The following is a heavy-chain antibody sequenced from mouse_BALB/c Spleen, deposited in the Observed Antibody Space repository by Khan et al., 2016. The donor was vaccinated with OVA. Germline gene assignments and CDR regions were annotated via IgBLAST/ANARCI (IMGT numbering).Heavy chain of an antibody. CDR3: VRDGAYSRNGGWFAY. CDR1: GYTFTSYT. J-gene: IGHJ3*01. Sequence: QVQLQQSGAELARPGVSVKMSCKASGYTFTSYTIHWIKERHGQGLEWIGYINPSNGYTNYNQKFKDKATLTTDKSSTTAYLQLSSLTSDDSAVXICVRDGAYSRNGGWFAYWGQGTLVTVSA. V-gene: IGHV1-4*01. CDR2: INPSNGYT. D-gene: IGHD2-14*01.